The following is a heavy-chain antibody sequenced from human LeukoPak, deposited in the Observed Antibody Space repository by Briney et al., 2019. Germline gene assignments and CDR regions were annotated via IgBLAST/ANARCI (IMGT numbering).Heavy chain of an antibody. J-gene: IGHJ5*02. CDR3: ARDRGRIAAAGTVRRYGRSNWFDP. Sequence: ASVKVSCKASGYTFTGYYMHWVRQAPGQGLEWMGWINPNSGGTNYAQKFQGRVTMTRDTSISTAYMELSRLRSDDTAVYYCARDRGRIAAAGTVRRYGRSNWFDPWGQGTLVTVSS. V-gene: IGHV1-2*02. CDR1: GYTFTGYY. CDR2: INPNSGGT. D-gene: IGHD6-13*01.